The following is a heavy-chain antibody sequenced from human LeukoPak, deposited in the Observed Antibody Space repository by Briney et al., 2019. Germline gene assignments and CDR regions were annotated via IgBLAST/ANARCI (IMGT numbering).Heavy chain of an antibody. CDR1: EFTFSTYG. CDR2: INYSGDST. V-gene: IGHV3-23*01. CDR3: AKVSVTTLMDV. Sequence: QPGGSLRLSCAASEFTFSTYGMSWVRQAPGKGLEWVSGINYSGDSTYYADSVKGRFTISRDNSKNTLYLQMNRLRADDTAVYYCAKVSVTTLMDVWGKGTTVTVSS. J-gene: IGHJ6*04. D-gene: IGHD4-17*01.